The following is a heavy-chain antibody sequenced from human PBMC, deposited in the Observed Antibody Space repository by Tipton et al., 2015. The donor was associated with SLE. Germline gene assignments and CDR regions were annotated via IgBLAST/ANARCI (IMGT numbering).Heavy chain of an antibody. Sequence: QLVQSGAEVKKPGASVKVSCKASGYTFTSYDIHWVRQAPGQGLEWMGWISHYTGNTDYAQRLQGRVTMTTDTPPTTACMELRSLRSDDTAVYYCVRAVDSYDYWGQGTLVTVSS. CDR1: GYTFTSYD. V-gene: IGHV1-18*01. CDR3: VRAVDSYDY. D-gene: IGHD2-21*01. CDR2: ISHYTGNT. J-gene: IGHJ4*02.